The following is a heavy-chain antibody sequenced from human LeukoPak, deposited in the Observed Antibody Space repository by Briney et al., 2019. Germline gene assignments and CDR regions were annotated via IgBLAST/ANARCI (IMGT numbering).Heavy chain of an antibody. CDR3: ARDVVVVPAAIHYGMDV. CDR2: INHSGRT. CDR1: GGSFSDYF. D-gene: IGHD2-2*01. Sequence: SETLSLTCAAYGGSFSDYFWGWIRQPPGKGLEWIGEINHSGRTYYNPSLKSRVTISVDTSKNQFSLNLSSVTAADTAVYYCARDVVVVPAAIHYGMDVWGQGTTVTVSS. J-gene: IGHJ6*02. V-gene: IGHV4-34*01.